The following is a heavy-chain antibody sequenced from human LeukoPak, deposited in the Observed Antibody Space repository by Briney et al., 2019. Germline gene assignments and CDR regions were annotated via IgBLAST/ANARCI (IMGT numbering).Heavy chain of an antibody. CDR2: ISWDGGST. V-gene: IGHV3-43D*03. CDR1: GFTFDDYA. Sequence: SGGSLRLSCAASGFTFDDYAMHWVRQAPGKGLEWVSLISWDGGSTYYADSVKGRFTISRDNSKNSLYLQMNSLRAEDTALYYCAKDNRPRRSYGYGDDYYYYYMDVWGKGTTVTVSS. D-gene: IGHD5-18*01. CDR3: AKDNRPRRSYGYGDDYYYYYMDV. J-gene: IGHJ6*03.